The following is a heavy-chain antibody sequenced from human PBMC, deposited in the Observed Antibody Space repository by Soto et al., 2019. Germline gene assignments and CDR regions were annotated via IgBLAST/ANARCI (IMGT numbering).Heavy chain of an antibody. Sequence: QVQLVESGGGVVQPGRSLRLSCAASGFTFRNYGMHWVRQAPGKGLEWVAIIWYDGSNKYYADSVKGRFTISRDNSENSLFLQMNVLRVEDTAVYYCAIVDEDLAVYHWGQGTLVTVSS. J-gene: IGHJ4*02. V-gene: IGHV3-33*01. CDR3: AIVDEDLAVYH. D-gene: IGHD1-20*01. CDR1: GFTFRNYG. CDR2: IWYDGSNK.